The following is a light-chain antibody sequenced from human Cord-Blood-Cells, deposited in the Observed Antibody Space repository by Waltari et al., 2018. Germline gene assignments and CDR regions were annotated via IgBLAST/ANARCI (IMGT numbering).Light chain of an antibody. CDR1: SSDVGSYNL. J-gene: IGLJ1*01. CDR2: EGS. Sequence: QSALTQPASVSGSPGQSITISCTGTSSDVGSYNLVSWYQQHPGKAPKLMIYEGSKRPSGVSSGFSCSKSGNTASLTISGLQAEDEADYDCCSYAGSSYVFGTGTKVTVL. CDR3: CSYAGSSYV. V-gene: IGLV2-23*01.